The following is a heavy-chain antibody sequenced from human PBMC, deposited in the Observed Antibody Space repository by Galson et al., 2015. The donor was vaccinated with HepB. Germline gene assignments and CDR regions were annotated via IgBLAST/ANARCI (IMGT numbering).Heavy chain of an antibody. V-gene: IGHV1-2*04. D-gene: IGHD6-13*01. CDR1: GYTFTGYY. CDR2: INPNSGGT. J-gene: IGHJ3*02. Sequence: SVKVSCKASGYTFTGYYMHWVRQAPGQGLEWMEWINPNSGGTNYAQKFQGWVTMTRDTSISTAYMELSRLRSDDTAVYYCALSIAAAYDAFDIWGQGTMVTVSS. CDR3: ALSIAAAYDAFDI.